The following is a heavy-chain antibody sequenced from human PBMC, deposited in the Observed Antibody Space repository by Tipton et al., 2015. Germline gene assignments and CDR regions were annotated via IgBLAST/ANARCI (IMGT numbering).Heavy chain of an antibody. D-gene: IGHD5-24*01. CDR2: ISYSGST. J-gene: IGHJ6*02. V-gene: IGHV4-59*01. CDR1: GASLSNYY. CDR3: ARDLEHGMDV. Sequence: TLSLTCTVSGASLSNYYWNWVRQPPGKGLEWIGYISYSGSTHYNPSFKSRVAISVDTSKNQFSLTLNSLTAADTAVYYCARDLEHGMDVWGHGTTVTVSS.